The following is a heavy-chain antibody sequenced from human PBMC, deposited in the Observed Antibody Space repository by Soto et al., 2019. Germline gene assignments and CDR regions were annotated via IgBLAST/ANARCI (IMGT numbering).Heavy chain of an antibody. Sequence: SETLSLTCTVSGGSISSSSYYWGWIRQPPGKGLEWIGSIYYSGSTYYNPSLKSRVTISVDTSKNQFSLKLSSVTAADTAVYYCARGMATIIVWFDPWGQGTLVTVSS. CDR1: GGSISSSSYY. J-gene: IGHJ5*02. CDR3: ARGMATIIVWFDP. V-gene: IGHV4-39*01. CDR2: IYYSGST. D-gene: IGHD5-12*01.